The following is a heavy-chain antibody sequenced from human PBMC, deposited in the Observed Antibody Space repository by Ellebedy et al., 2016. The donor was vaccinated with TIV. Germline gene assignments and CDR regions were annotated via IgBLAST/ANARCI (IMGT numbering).Heavy chain of an antibody. CDR1: GPIFSHNW. D-gene: IGHD1-26*01. J-gene: IGHJ4*02. CDR2: IKQDGSKR. Sequence: GESLKISCVDSGPIFSHNWMSWVRQAPGKGLEWVANIKQDGSKRFYVDSVKGRITISRDNAKNSLYLQMNNLRAEDTAVYYCARDTLVGVTDSYFDYWGQGTLVTVSS. CDR3: ARDTLVGVTDSYFDY. V-gene: IGHV3-7*03.